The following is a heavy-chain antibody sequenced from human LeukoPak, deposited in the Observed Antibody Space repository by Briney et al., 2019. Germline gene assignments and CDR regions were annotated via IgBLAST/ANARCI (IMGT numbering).Heavy chain of an antibody. J-gene: IGHJ4*02. Sequence: SDTLSLTCTVPAGSINPYYWSWIRQSAEKGLEWIGRIYASGTTKYNPSLQSRVAMSVDMPKNQFSLNLASVTAADTAVYYCARDQGYTYGQTHYFDFWGQGILVTVSS. CDR1: AGSINPYY. CDR3: ARDQGYTYGQTHYFDF. D-gene: IGHD5-18*01. CDR2: IYASGTT. V-gene: IGHV4-4*07.